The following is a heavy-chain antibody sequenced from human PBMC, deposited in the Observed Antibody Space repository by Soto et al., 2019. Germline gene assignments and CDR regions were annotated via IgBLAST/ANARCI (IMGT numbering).Heavy chain of an antibody. CDR2: ISGSGDNT. CDR1: GFTFGNYA. D-gene: IGHD2-15*01. CDR3: ANSIVLFVAATGTFDF. J-gene: IGHJ4*02. Sequence: GGSLRLSCAASGFTFGNYAMSWVRQAPGKGLEWVSSISGSGDNTYYADSVKGRFTISRDNSKNTLYLQMNSLRAEDTAVYYCANSIVLFVAATGTFDFWGQGTLVPVSS. V-gene: IGHV3-23*01.